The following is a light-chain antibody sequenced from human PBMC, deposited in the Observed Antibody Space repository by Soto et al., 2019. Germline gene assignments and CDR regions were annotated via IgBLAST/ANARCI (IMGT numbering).Light chain of an antibody. Sequence: DIQITQSPSTLSASVVSRVTITCRASQDVGTWVVWYQQKPGKAPKPLIYDDSSLQSGVASRFSGSGYWTKSALTITTLQPDDFATYFCRHSNRSNWSFGVGRKGE. CDR3: RHSNRSNWS. CDR2: DDS. CDR1: QDVGTW. V-gene: IGKV1-5*01. J-gene: IGKJ4*01.